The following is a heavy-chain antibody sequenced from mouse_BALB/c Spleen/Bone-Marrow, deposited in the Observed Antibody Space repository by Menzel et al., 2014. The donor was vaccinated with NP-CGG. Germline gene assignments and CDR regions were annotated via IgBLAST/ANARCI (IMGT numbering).Heavy chain of an antibody. CDR2: IYPGSGST. CDR1: GYAFTSYW. J-gene: IGHJ3*01. D-gene: IGHD2-4*01. Sequence: GSELVRPGASVKLSCKASGYAFTSYWMHWVKQRPGQGLEWIGNIYPGSGSTNYDEKSKSKATLTVDTSSSTAYMQLSSLTSEDSAVYYCTKGLPSAYWGQGTLVTVSA. CDR3: TKGLPSAY. V-gene: IGHV1S22*01.